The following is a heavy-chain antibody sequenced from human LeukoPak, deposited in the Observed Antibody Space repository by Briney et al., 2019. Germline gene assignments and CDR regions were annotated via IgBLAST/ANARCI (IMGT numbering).Heavy chain of an antibody. J-gene: IGHJ3*02. Sequence: GGSLRLSCVASGFTFSTYWMSWVRQTPGKRLEWVANIKPDGSEKYYVDSVKGQFTISRDNSKNTLYLHMNSLRAEDTAMYYCAKKRDAFDIWGQGTVVAVSS. CDR1: GFTFSTYW. D-gene: IGHD5-24*01. V-gene: IGHV3-7*03. CDR3: AKKRDAFDI. CDR2: IKPDGSEK.